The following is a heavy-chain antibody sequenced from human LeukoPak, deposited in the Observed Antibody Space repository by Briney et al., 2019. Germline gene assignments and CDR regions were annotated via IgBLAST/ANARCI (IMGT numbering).Heavy chain of an antibody. CDR2: INPSGGST. CDR3: AQAYGSGSYYVFDY. D-gene: IGHD3-10*01. Sequence: GASVKVSCKASGYTFTNNYMHWVRQAPGQGLEWMGIINPSGGSTNYAQKFQGRVTMTRDMSMSTVYMELSSLRSEDTAVFYCAQAYGSGSYYVFDYWGQGTLVTVSS. CDR1: GYTFTNNY. J-gene: IGHJ4*02. V-gene: IGHV1-46*01.